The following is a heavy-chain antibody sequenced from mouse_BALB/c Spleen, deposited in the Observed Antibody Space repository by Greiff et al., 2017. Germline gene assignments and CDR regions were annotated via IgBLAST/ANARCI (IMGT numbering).Heavy chain of an antibody. D-gene: IGHD2-1*01. CDR2: ISDGGSYT. V-gene: IGHV5-4*02. J-gene: IGHJ3*01. CDR1: GFTFSDYY. Sequence: DVMLVESGGGLVKPGGSLKLSCAASGFTFSDYYMYWVRQTPEKRLEWVATISDGGSYTYYPDSVKGRFTISRDNAKNNLYLQMSSLKSEDTAMYYCARSVNGNYVGFAYWGQGTLVTVSA. CDR3: ARSVNGNYVGFAY.